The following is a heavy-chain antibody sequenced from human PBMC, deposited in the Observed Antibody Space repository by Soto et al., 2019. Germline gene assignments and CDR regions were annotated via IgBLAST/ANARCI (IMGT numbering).Heavy chain of an antibody. CDR2: YYYSGST. CDR3: ATMGTPATGLYYFDY. CDR1: GDSINNYY. D-gene: IGHD5-18*01. V-gene: IGHV4-59*08. J-gene: IGHJ4*02. Sequence: SETLSVTWTVSGDSINNYYWNWIRQPPGKGLEWIVYYYYSGSTNYNPSLKSRVTISVDTAKNQFSLRLRSVTAADTAVYYCATMGTPATGLYYFDYWGQGTLVTVSS.